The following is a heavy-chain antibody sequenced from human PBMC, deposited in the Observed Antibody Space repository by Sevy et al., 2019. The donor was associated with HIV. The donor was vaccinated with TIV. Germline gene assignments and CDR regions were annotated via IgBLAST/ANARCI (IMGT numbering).Heavy chain of an antibody. CDR2: THYRSKWYK. CDR3: ARACCSSDRVGVLGAFDF. CDR1: GDSVSSNSAA. J-gene: IGHJ3*01. V-gene: IGHV6-1*01. D-gene: IGHD2-2*01. Sequence: SQTISLTCAISGDSVSSNSAAWNWIRQSPSRGLEWLGRTHYRSKWYKHYAVSVKGRLTINPDTSKNQLSLQLNSVTPEDTAVYYCARACCSSDRVGVLGAFDFWGHGTMVTVSS.